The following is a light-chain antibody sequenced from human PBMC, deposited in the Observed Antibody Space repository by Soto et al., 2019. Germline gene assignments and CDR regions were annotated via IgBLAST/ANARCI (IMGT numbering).Light chain of an antibody. Sequence: QSVLTQPASVSGSPGQSITLSCTGTSSDLGSYNLVSWYQQHPGKAPKLMTYEGSKRPSGVSYRFSGSKSGNTASLTISGLQTEDEADYYCCSYAGSSTFVFGTGTKVTVL. CDR1: SSDLGSYNL. CDR3: CSYAGSSTFV. CDR2: EGS. J-gene: IGLJ1*01. V-gene: IGLV2-23*01.